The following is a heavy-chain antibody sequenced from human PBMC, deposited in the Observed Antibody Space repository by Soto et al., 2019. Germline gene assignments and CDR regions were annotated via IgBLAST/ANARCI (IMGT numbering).Heavy chain of an antibody. D-gene: IGHD4-17*01. CDR1: GGSISSSSYY. V-gene: IGHV4-39*01. Sequence: SETLSLTCTVSGGSISSSSYYWGWIRQPPGKGLEWIGSIYYSGSTYYNPSLKSRVTISVDTSKNQFSLKLSSVTAADTAVYYCARSTTVTTYYFDYWGQGTLVTVSS. CDR3: ARSTTVTTYYFDY. CDR2: IYYSGST. J-gene: IGHJ4*02.